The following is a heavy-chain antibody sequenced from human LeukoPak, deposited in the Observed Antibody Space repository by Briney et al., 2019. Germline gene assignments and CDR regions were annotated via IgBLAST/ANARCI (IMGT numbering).Heavy chain of an antibody. CDR2: IHYTGST. D-gene: IGHD3-10*01. Sequence: PSETLSLACTVSGGSISSYYWSWIRQSPGKGLECIGYIHYTGSTNYNPSLKSRVTISVETSKNQFSLKLKSVTAADTAVYYCARGGYYGSGNDFRFDPWGQGTLVTVSS. V-gene: IGHV4-59*01. CDR1: GGSISSYY. CDR3: ARGGYYGSGNDFRFDP. J-gene: IGHJ5*02.